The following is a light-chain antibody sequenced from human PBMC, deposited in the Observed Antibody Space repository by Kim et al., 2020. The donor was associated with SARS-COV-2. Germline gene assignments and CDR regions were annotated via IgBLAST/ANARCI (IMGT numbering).Light chain of an antibody. Sequence: ELTQPPSAWGTPGQRVTISCSGSRPNDGSHIVNWFQQLPGTAPKLLLYNDNRRPSGVPDRFSGSRSGTSASLAISGLQSEDEADYYCATWDYSLNGWVFGGGTQLTVL. V-gene: IGLV1-44*01. CDR1: RPNDGSHI. CDR2: NDN. J-gene: IGLJ3*02. CDR3: ATWDYSLNGWV.